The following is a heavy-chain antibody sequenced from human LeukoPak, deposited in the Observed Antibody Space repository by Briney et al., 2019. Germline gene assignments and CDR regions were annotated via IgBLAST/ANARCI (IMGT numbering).Heavy chain of an antibody. V-gene: IGHV3-48*04. J-gene: IGHJ3*02. Sequence: GGSLRLSCAASGFTFSSYSMNWVRQAPGKGLQWVSYISNSSTTIYYADSVKGRFTISRDNAKNSLYLQMDSLRAEDMALYYCAKDVGGPLADAFDIWGQGTMVTVSS. CDR1: GFTFSSYS. D-gene: IGHD2-15*01. CDR3: AKDVGGPLADAFDI. CDR2: ISNSSTTI.